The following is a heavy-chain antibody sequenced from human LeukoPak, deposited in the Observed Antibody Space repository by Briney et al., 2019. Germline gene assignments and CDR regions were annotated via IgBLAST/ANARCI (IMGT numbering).Heavy chain of an antibody. Sequence: PSETLSLTCTVSGGSISSGGYYWSWIRQPPGKGLEWIGYIYHSGSTYYNPSLKSRVTISVDRSKNQFSLKLTSVTAVDTAVYYCARHSGHSSTNDAFDIWGQGTMVIVSS. CDR2: IYHSGST. V-gene: IGHV4-30-2*02. J-gene: IGHJ3*02. CDR3: ARHSGHSSTNDAFDI. CDR1: GGSISSGGYY. D-gene: IGHD6-13*01.